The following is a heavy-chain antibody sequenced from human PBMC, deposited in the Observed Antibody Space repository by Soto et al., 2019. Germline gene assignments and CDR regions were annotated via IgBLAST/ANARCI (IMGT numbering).Heavy chain of an antibody. V-gene: IGHV4-30-4*01. Sequence: PXETLSLTCTVSGGSISSGDYFWSWIRQPPGKGLEWIGYIYYTGSTYYNPSLKSRVTISLDTSKNQFSLKLSSVTAADTAVYYCARESKLADSYWGQGTLVTVSS. CDR2: IYYTGST. D-gene: IGHD3-22*01. CDR1: GGSISSGDYF. J-gene: IGHJ4*02. CDR3: ARESKLADSY.